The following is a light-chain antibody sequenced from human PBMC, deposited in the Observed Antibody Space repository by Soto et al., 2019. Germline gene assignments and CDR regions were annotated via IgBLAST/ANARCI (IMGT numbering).Light chain of an antibody. CDR3: QQFNSYSWT. V-gene: IGKV1-13*02. CDR2: DAS. J-gene: IGKJ1*01. CDR1: QGISSA. Sequence: AIQLTQSPSSLSASVGDRVIITCRASQGISSALAWYQQKPGKAPKLLIYDASSLESGVPSRFSGSGSGTDFTLTISSLQPEDFATYYCQQFNSYSWTFGQGTKVEIK.